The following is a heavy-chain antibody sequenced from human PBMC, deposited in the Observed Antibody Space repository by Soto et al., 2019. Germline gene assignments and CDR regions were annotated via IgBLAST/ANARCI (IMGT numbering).Heavy chain of an antibody. D-gene: IGHD6-19*01. J-gene: IGHJ6*02. CDR3: AKVRYSSPMGYYYGMDV. Sequence: AASVKVSCKTSGGIFSNYVITWVRQAPGQGLEWMGGIIPILGTASYAQKFQGRVTITADESTSTSYMEVNNLRSEDTAVYYCAKVRYSSPMGYYYGMDVWGQGTTVTVSS. CDR2: IIPILGTA. CDR1: GGIFSNYV. V-gene: IGHV1-69*13.